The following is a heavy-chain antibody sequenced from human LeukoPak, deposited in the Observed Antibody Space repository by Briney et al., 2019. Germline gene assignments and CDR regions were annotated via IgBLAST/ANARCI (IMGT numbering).Heavy chain of an antibody. Sequence: ASVKVSCKASGYTFTSYGISWVRQAPGQGLEWMRWISAYNGNTNYAQKLQGRVTMTTDTSTSTAYMELRSLRSDDTAVYYCARLQTPGYSYGSLYYYYGMDVWGKGTTVTVSS. V-gene: IGHV1-18*04. CDR2: ISAYNGNT. J-gene: IGHJ6*04. CDR3: ARLQTPGYSYGSLYYYYGMDV. CDR1: GYTFTSYG. D-gene: IGHD5-18*01.